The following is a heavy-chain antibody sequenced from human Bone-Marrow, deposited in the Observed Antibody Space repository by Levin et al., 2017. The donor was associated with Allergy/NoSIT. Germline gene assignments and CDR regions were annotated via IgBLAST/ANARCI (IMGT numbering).Heavy chain of an antibody. J-gene: IGHJ4*02. CDR2: IKSETDGGAT. CDR3: SLQYFDY. D-gene: IGHD2-15*01. CDR1: GFAFSAPL. Sequence: GESLKISCAASGFAFSAPLINWVRQAPGKGLEWVGRIKSETDGGATDYAAPVKGRFTMSRDDSKSTVYLQMNSLETEDTAVYYCSLQYFDYWGQGTLVTVSS. V-gene: IGHV3-15*07.